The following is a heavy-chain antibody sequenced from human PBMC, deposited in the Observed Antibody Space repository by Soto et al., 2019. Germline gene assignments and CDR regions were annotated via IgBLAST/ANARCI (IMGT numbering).Heavy chain of an antibody. Sequence: RLSCAASVFTFDSYVMHWVRQAPGKGLEWVSGISNSGGNTYYADSVKGRFTISRDNSKNTLYLQMNSLRAEDTAVYYCAKGRPYDGYYYVMDVWGLGTTVTVSS. CDR2: ISNSGGNT. J-gene: IGHJ6*02. CDR1: VFTFDSYV. CDR3: AKGRPYDGYYYVMDV. D-gene: IGHD5-12*01. V-gene: IGHV3-23*01.